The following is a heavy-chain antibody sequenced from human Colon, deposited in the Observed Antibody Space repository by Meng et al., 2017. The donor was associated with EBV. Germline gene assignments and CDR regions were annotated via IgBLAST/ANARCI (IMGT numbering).Heavy chain of an antibody. Sequence: VFEAGGGLVPPGGSLRLSCAVSGFTFISHTMSWVRQAPGKGLEWVSGISGGDNIYYADSVKGRFTISRDNSKNTVDLQMNSLRAEDTAVYYCVPSPGGQGTLVTVSS. CDR1: GFTFISHT. D-gene: IGHD1-14*01. CDR3: VPSP. CDR2: ISGGDNI. V-gene: IGHV3-23*01. J-gene: IGHJ4*02.